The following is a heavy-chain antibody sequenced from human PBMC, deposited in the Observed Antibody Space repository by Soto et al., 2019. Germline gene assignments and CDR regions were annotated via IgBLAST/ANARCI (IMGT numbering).Heavy chain of an antibody. V-gene: IGHV4-31*02. Sequence: SETLSVTCFVSGYVIGAGGYYWSWIRHRPGKGLEWIGSFYSSGSIIYNPSLRSRVSISGDMSTNQFSMSLTSVTAADTARYYCARMYSSGSGWFHPWGQGTLVTVSS. J-gene: IGHJ5*02. CDR2: FYSSGSI. D-gene: IGHD6-19*01. CDR3: ARMYSSGSGWFHP. CDR1: GYVIGAGGYY.